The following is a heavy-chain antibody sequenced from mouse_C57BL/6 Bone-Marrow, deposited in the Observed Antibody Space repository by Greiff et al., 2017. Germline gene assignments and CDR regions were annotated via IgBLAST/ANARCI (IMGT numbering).Heavy chain of an antibody. CDR1: GYTFTSYG. J-gene: IGHJ3*01. Sequence: QVQLQQSGAELARPGASVKLSCKASGYTFTSYGISWVKQRTGQGLEWIGEIYPRSGNTYYKEKFKGKATLTAAKSSSTAYMELRSLTSEDSAVYFCASGGPYYSNYEGFAYWGQGTLVSVSA. CDR3: ASGGPYYSNYEGFAY. CDR2: IYPRSGNT. V-gene: IGHV1-81*01. D-gene: IGHD2-5*01.